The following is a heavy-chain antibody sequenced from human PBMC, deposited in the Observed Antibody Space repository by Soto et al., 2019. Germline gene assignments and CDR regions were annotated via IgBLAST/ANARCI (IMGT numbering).Heavy chain of an antibody. CDR1: GFTFSDHY. Sequence: GGSLRLSCAASGFTFSDHYMDWVRQAPGKGLEWVGRTRNKANSYTTEYAASVKGRFTISRDDSKNSLYLQMNSLETEDTAVYYCARETYYYDSSGYSYFDYWGQGTLVTVSS. V-gene: IGHV3-72*01. D-gene: IGHD3-22*01. CDR2: TRNKANSYTT. J-gene: IGHJ4*02. CDR3: ARETYYYDSSGYSYFDY.